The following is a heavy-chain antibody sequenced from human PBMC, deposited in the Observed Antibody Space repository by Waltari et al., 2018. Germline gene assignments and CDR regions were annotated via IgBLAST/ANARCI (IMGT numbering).Heavy chain of an antibody. CDR3: AKRRGNSRAGFDY. Sequence: EVQLVESGGGLVQPGRSLRLSCAASGFTFDDYAMHWVRQAPGKGLEWVSCISWNGGSIGYADSVKGRFTISRDNAKNSLYLQMNSLRAEDTALYYCAKRRGNSRAGFDYWGQGTLVTVSS. J-gene: IGHJ4*02. V-gene: IGHV3-9*01. CDR1: GFTFDDYA. D-gene: IGHD5-18*01. CDR2: ISWNGGSI.